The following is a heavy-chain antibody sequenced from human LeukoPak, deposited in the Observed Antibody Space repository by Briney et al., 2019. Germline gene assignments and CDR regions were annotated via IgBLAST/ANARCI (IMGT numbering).Heavy chain of an antibody. J-gene: IGHJ4*02. Sequence: SETLSLTCAVYGGSFSGYYWGWIRQPPGKGLEWIGSIYYSGSTYYNPSLKSRVTISVDTSKNQFSLKLSSVAAADTAVYYCARDSIAAARPDYWGQGTLVTVSS. CDR3: ARDSIAAARPDY. CDR2: IYYSGST. D-gene: IGHD6-13*01. CDR1: GGSFSGYY. V-gene: IGHV4-34*01.